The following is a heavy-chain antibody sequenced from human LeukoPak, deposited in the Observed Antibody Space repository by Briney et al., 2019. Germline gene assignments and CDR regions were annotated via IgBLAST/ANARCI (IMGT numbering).Heavy chain of an antibody. Sequence: SETLSLTCAVYGGSFSGYYWSWIRQPPGKGLEWIGEINHSGSTNYNPSLKSRVTISVDTSKNQFSLKLTSVTAADTATYYCARVYSHGYSDYWGHGTLVTVSS. J-gene: IGHJ4*01. CDR2: INHSGST. V-gene: IGHV4-34*01. D-gene: IGHD2-21*01. CDR3: ARVYSHGYSDY. CDR1: GGSFSGYY.